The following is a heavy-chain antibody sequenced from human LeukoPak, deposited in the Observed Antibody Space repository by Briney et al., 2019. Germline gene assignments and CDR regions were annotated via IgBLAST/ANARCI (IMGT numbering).Heavy chain of an antibody. V-gene: IGHV4-59*12. CDR2: IYYSGST. CDR3: ARAPSSGWYKIGQLQH. CDR1: GGSISSYY. Sequence: SETLSLTCTVSGGSISSYYWSWIRQPPGKGLEWIGYIYYSGSTNYNPSLKSRVTISVDTSKSQFSLKLSSVTAADTAVYYCARAPSSGWYKIGQLQHWGQGTLVTVSS. D-gene: IGHD6-19*01. J-gene: IGHJ1*01.